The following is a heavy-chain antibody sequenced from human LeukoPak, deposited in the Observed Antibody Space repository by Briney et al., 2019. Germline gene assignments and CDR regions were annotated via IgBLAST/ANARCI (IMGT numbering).Heavy chain of an antibody. V-gene: IGHV1-8*01. CDR1: GDTFTTYD. CDR2: MNPNSGKT. Sequence: ASVKVSCTASGDTFTTYDIYWLRQATGQGLEWMGWMNPNSGKTGSAQKFQGRLTMTKNTSTSTAYMEVTGLKFEDTAIYYCARGRPGPAGAGTYDFWGQGTLITVSS. J-gene: IGHJ4*02. D-gene: IGHD6-13*01. CDR3: ARGRPGPAGAGTYDF.